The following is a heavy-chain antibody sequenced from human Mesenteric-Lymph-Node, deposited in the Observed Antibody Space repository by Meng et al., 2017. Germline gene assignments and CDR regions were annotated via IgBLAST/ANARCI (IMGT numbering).Heavy chain of an antibody. J-gene: IGHJ4*02. D-gene: IGHD6-19*01. CDR1: GLILSNSG. CDR3: ARGRGSAGWYEFDY. Sequence: GGSLRLSCAASGLILSNSGMHWVRQAPGKGLEWVSSITGGSHYKYYADSVKGRFTISRDDAENLVNLQMTSLRVEDSAVYFCARGRGSAGWYEFDYWGQGTLVTVSS. V-gene: IGHV3-21*01. CDR2: ITGGSHYK.